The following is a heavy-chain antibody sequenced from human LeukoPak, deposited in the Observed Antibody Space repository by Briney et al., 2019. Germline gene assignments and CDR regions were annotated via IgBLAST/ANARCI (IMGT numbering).Heavy chain of an antibody. CDR1: GFTFSGYW. D-gene: IGHD6-6*01. CDR2: VNSDGSST. V-gene: IGHV3-74*01. Sequence: PGGSLRLSCAASGFTFSGYWMHWVRQAPGKGLVWVSRVNSDGSSTTYADSVRGRFTISRDNAKNSLYLQMNSLRAEDTAVYYCARALYSSSLLDYWGQGTLVTVSS. CDR3: ARALYSSSLLDY. J-gene: IGHJ4*02.